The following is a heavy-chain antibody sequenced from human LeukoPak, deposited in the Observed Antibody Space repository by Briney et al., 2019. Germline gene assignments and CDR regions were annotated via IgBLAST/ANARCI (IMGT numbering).Heavy chain of an antibody. CDR1: GDSISSDDYY. D-gene: IGHD3-22*01. CDR2: ISSSGST. CDR3: ARGPYSYDSSGAFDI. Sequence: SETLSLTCTVSGDSISSDDYYWSWIRQPAGKGLEWIGRISSSGSTNYNPSLKSRVTISVDTSKNQFSLKLSSVTAADTAVYFCARGPYSYDSSGAFDIWGQGTMVTVSS. V-gene: IGHV4-61*02. J-gene: IGHJ3*02.